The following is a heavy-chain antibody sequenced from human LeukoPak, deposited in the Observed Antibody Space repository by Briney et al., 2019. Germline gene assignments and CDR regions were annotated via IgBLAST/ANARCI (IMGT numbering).Heavy chain of an antibody. Sequence: AGGSLRLSCAASGFTFSSFGMSWVRQAPGKGLEWVSAISSTGGTAYYADSVKGRFTISRDNSKNTLYLQMNSLRAEDTAVYYCARDPLLIAVAASWGQGTLVTVSS. CDR3: ARDPLLIAVAAS. CDR1: GFTFSSFG. CDR2: ISSTGGTA. V-gene: IGHV3-23*01. J-gene: IGHJ4*02. D-gene: IGHD6-19*01.